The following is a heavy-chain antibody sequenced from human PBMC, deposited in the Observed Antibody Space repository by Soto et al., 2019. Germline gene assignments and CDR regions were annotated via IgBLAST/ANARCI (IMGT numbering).Heavy chain of an antibody. V-gene: IGHV1-18*01. CDR1: GYIVVNYG. Sequence: QVTLLQSGDEVRNPGSSVKVYCKASGYIVVNYGIAWVRQAPGQGLEWMGWISHYSGKTHYASKVQGRLTMTTDTSTSTAYMARGSVTSDDTAVYYCAMVDNYVTPTPQDVWGQGTTVTFSS. D-gene: IGHD3-16*01. CDR2: ISHYSGKT. J-gene: IGHJ6*02. CDR3: AMVDNYVTPTPQDV.